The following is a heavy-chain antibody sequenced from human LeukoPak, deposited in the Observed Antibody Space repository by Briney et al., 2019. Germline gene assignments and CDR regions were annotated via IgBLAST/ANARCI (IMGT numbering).Heavy chain of an antibody. Sequence: GGSLRLSCAASGFTFSSYAMSWVRQAPGKGLEWVSGISASGGDTFYADSLKGRFTISRDNSINTLYLHMSTLRAEDTAIYYCAKSRRTAPDYWGQGTLVTVSS. CDR2: ISASGGDT. J-gene: IGHJ4*02. CDR1: GFTFSSYA. V-gene: IGHV3-23*01. CDR3: AKSRRTAPDY. D-gene: IGHD5-18*01.